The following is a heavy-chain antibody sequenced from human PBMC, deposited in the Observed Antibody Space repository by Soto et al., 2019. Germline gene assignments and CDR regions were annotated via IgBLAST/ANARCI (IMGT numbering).Heavy chain of an antibody. CDR3: ARRYGGTFDY. V-gene: IGHV4-59*08. CDR2: IYYSGST. Sequence: PSETLSLTCTVADGSISSYYWSWIRQPPGKGLEWIGYIYYSGSTNYNPSLKSRVTISVDTSKNQFSLKLSSVTAADTAVYYCARRYGGTFDYWGQGTLVTVS. D-gene: IGHD2-15*01. CDR1: DGSISSYY. J-gene: IGHJ4*02.